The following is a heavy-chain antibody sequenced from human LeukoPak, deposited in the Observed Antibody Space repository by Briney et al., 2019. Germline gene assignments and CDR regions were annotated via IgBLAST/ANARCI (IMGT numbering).Heavy chain of an antibody. D-gene: IGHD3-22*01. J-gene: IGHJ3*02. CDR2: ISGSGIST. CDR1: GFPFSSHG. Sequence: GGSLRLSCAASGFPFSSHGMSWVRQAPGKGLEWVSGISGSGISTYYADSVKGRFTISRDNSKNTLYLQMNSLRVEDTAVYYCAKSWNYDSSGDDALDIWGQGTMVTVSS. V-gene: IGHV3-23*01. CDR3: AKSWNYDSSGDDALDI.